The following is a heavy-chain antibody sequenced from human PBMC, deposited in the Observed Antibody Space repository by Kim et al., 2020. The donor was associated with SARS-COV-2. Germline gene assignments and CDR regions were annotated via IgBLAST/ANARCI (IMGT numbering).Heavy chain of an antibody. D-gene: IGHD6-13*01. CDR3: AKDQQQLGTNWFDP. CDR2: ISGSGGST. Sequence: GGSLRLSCAASGFTFTNYAMSWVRQAPGKGLDWVSAISGSGGSTYYADSVKGRFTISRDNSKNTLYLQMNSLRAEDTAIYYCAKDQQQLGTNWFDPWGQGTLVTVSS. J-gene: IGHJ5*02. CDR1: GFTFTNYA. V-gene: IGHV3-23*01.